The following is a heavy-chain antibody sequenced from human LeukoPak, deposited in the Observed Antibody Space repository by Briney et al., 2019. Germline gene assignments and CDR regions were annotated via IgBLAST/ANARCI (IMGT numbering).Heavy chain of an antibody. CDR1: GFTFSSYA. CDR2: ISYDGSNK. D-gene: IGHD3/OR15-3a*01. CDR3: ARLRGLVMWY. Sequence: GGSLRLSCAASGFTFSSYAMHWVRQAPGKGLEWVAVISYDGSNKYYADSVKGRFTISRDNSKNTLYLQMNSLRAEDTAVYYCARLRGLVMWYWGQGTLVTVSS. V-gene: IGHV3-30*04. J-gene: IGHJ4*02.